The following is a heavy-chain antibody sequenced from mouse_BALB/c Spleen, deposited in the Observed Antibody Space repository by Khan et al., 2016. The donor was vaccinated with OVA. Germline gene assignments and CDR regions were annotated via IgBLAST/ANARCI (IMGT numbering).Heavy chain of an antibody. Sequence: EVELVESGGGLVQPGGSLRLSCATSGFTFTDYYMSWVRQPPGKALEWLGFIRNKANGYTTEYSASVKGRFPISSDNSQSVLYLQMNTLRAEDSATYYCTRETVVDIYWYFDVWGAGTTVTVSS. J-gene: IGHJ1*01. CDR3: TRETVVDIYWYFDV. D-gene: IGHD1-1*01. CDR2: IRNKANGYTT. CDR1: GFTFTDYY. V-gene: IGHV7-3*02.